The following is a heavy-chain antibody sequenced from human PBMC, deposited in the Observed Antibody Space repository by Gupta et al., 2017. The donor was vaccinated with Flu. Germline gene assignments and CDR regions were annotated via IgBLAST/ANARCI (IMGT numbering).Heavy chain of an antibody. CDR3: ARRAAAGTIDY. Sequence: QLQLQESGPGLVKPSETLSLTCTGSGGSISSSCYYWGWIRQPPGKGLEWIGSIFYSGSTYYNPSLKSRVSISVDTSKNQFSLKLSSVTAADTAVYYCARRAAAGTIDYWGQGTLVTVAS. J-gene: IGHJ4*02. V-gene: IGHV4-39*01. CDR2: IFYSGST. CDR1: GGSISSSCYY. D-gene: IGHD6-13*01.